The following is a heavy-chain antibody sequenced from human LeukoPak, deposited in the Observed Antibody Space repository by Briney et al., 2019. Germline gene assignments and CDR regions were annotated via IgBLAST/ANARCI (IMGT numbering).Heavy chain of an antibody. CDR1: GFTFSSYW. CDR3: ARASPDSSSWYRALV. CDR2: IKQDGRET. Sequence: GGSLRLSCVASGFTFSSYWMTWVRQAPGKGLEWVANIKQDGRETYYVDSVKGRFTVSRDNARKTLYLQMNSLRAEDTAVYYCARASPDSSSWYRALVWGQGTLVTVSS. V-gene: IGHV3-7*01. D-gene: IGHD6-13*01. J-gene: IGHJ4*02.